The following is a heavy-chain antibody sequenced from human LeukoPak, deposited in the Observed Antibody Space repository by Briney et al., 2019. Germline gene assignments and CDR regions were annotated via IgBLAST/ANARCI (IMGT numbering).Heavy chain of an antibody. Sequence: GGTLRLSCAASGFTFSSYSMNWVRQAPGKGLEWVSSISTSSSYIYYADSVKGRFSISRDNAKNSLFLQMNSLRAEDTAMYYCAVDGSISSDAFDIWGQGTMVTVSS. CDR1: GFTFSSYS. V-gene: IGHV3-21*01. D-gene: IGHD3-10*01. CDR2: ISTSSSYI. CDR3: AVDGSISSDAFDI. J-gene: IGHJ3*02.